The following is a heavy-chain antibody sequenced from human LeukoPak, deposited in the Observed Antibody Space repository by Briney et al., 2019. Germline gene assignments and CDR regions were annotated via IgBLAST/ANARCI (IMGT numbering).Heavy chain of an antibody. V-gene: IGHV4-31*03. J-gene: IGHJ4*02. CDR3: ASGYSGYGGFFGDY. D-gene: IGHD5-12*01. CDR2: IYYSGST. Sequence: SETLSLTCTVSGGSISSGGYYWRWIRQHPGEGLEWFGYIYYSGSTYYNPSLKSRVTISVDTSKSQFSLELSSVTAADTAVYYCASGYSGYGGFFGDYWGQGTLVTVSS. CDR1: GGSISSGGYY.